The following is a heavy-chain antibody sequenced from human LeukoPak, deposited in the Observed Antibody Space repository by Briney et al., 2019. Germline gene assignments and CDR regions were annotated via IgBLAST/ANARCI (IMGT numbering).Heavy chain of an antibody. Sequence: ASVKVSCKASGYTFTDYYMEWVRQAPGQGLEWMGWINPNSGGTNYAQKFQGRVTMTRDTSISTAYMELSRLRSDDTAVYYCARDLYYYASGTFPDYWGQGTLVTVSS. CDR3: ARDLYYYASGTFPDY. V-gene: IGHV1-2*02. D-gene: IGHD3-10*01. CDR2: INPNSGGT. J-gene: IGHJ4*02. CDR1: GYTFTDYY.